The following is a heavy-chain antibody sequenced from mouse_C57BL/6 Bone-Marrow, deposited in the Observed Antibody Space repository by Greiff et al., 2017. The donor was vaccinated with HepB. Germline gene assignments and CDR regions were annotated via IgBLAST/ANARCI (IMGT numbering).Heavy chain of an antibody. CDR1: GYAFSSSW. CDR3: ARGDEVAMDY. CDR2: IYPGDGDT. Sequence: VQLQQSGPELVKPGASVKISCKASGYAFSSSWMNWVKQRPGKGLEWIGRIYPGDGDTNYNGKFKGKATLTADKSSSTAYMQLSSLTSEDSAVYFCARGDEVAMDYWGQGTSVTVSS. J-gene: IGHJ4*01. V-gene: IGHV1-82*01.